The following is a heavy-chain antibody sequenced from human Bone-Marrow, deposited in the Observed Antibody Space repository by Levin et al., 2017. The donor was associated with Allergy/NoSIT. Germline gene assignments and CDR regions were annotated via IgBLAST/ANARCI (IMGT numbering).Heavy chain of an antibody. CDR3: AREGAAAGTWVFRPGGDYYYYGMDV. CDR2: IKQDGSEK. Sequence: PGGSLRLSCAASGFTFSSYWMSWVRQAPGKGLEWVANIKQDGSEKYYVDSVKGRFTISRDNAKNSLYLQMNSLRAEDTAVYYCAREGAAAGTWVFRPGGDYYYYGMDVWGQGTTVTVSS. V-gene: IGHV3-7*04. D-gene: IGHD6-13*01. J-gene: IGHJ6*02. CDR1: GFTFSSYW.